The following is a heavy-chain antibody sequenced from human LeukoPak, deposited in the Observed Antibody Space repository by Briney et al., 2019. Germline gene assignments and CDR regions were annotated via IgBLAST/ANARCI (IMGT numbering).Heavy chain of an antibody. D-gene: IGHD6-19*01. J-gene: IGHJ6*03. CDR3: ARGSVAAPYYYYYMDV. CDR2: INPNSGGT. Sequence: GASVKVSCKASGYTFTGYYMHWVRQARGQGREWMGWINPNSGGTNYAQKFQGRVTMTRDTPISTAYMELSRLRSDDTAVYYCARGSVAAPYYYYYMDVWGKGTTVTISS. CDR1: GYTFTGYY. V-gene: IGHV1-2*02.